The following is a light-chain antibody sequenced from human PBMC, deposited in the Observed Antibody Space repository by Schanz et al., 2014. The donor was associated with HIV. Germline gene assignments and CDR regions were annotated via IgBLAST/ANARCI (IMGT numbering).Light chain of an antibody. V-gene: IGKV3-11*01. J-gene: IGKJ2*01. CDR3: QNYNTYYYA. CDR2: DAS. Sequence: EIVLTQSPATLSLSPGERATLSCRASQSVSSYLAWYQQKPGQAPRLLIYDASNRATGIPARFSGSGSGTDFTLTISSLEPEDFAVYYCQNYNTYYYAFGQGTKLEI. CDR1: QSVSSY.